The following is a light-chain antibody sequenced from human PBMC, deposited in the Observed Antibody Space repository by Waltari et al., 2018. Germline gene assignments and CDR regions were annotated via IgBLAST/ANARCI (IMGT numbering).Light chain of an antibody. CDR1: QSISKY. CDR3: QHYESLPVT. J-gene: IGKJ1*01. Sequence: EIVLTQSPGTLSLSPGERATLSCRASQSISKYLAWYQQKPGQAPRLLIYHASSRAAGIPDRFSGSGSGTDSSLTSSRLEPEDFAVYYCQHYESLPVTFGQGTKVEIK. CDR2: HAS. V-gene: IGKV3-20*01.